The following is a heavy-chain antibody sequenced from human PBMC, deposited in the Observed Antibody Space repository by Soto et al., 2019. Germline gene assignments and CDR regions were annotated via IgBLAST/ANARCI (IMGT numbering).Heavy chain of an antibody. CDR1: GFTFSSYA. CDR3: ANIVVVVVAENWFDP. CDR2: ISGSGGST. D-gene: IGHD2-15*01. J-gene: IGHJ5*02. Sequence: GGSLRLSCAASGFTFSSYAVSWVRQAPGKGLEWVSAISGSGGSTYYADSVKGRFTISRDNSKNTLYLQMNSLRAEDTAVYYCANIVVVVVAENWFDPWGQGTLVTVSS. V-gene: IGHV3-23*01.